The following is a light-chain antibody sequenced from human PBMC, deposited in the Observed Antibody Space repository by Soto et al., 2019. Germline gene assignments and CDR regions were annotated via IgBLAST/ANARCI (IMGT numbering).Light chain of an antibody. Sequence: EIVLTQSPGTLSLSPGERATLSCRASQSVSSSYLAWYQQKPGQAPKVLIYRASSRATGIPDRFSGSGSGTEFTLTINSLQSEDFAVYYCQQYNNWPRTFGQGTKVDIK. CDR2: RAS. J-gene: IGKJ1*01. V-gene: IGKV3-20*01. CDR3: QQYNNWPRT. CDR1: QSVSSSY.